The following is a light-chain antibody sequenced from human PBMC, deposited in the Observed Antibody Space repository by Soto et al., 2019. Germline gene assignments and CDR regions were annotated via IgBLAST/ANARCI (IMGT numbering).Light chain of an antibody. CDR3: SSFTSSTTPV. J-gene: IGLJ2*01. V-gene: IGLV2-14*01. Sequence: QSALTQPASVSGSPGQSITISCTGTSSDVGGYNYVSWYQQHPGKAPKLMLYDVSNRPSGVSNRFSGSKSGNTASLTISGLQAEDEADYYCSSFTSSTTPVFGGGTQLTVL. CDR1: SSDVGGYNY. CDR2: DVS.